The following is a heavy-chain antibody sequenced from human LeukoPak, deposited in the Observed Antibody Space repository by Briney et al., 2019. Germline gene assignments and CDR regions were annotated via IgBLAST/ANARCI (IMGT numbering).Heavy chain of an antibody. J-gene: IGHJ4*02. CDR2: INPNSGGT. CDR1: GYTFTGYY. CDR3: ARGLEPYFDY. V-gene: IGHV1-2*02. Sequence: VKVSCKASGYTFTGYYMHWVRQAPGQGLEWMGWINPNSGGTNYAQKFQGRVTMTRNTSISTAYMELSSLRSEDTAVYYCARGLEPYFDYWGQGTLVTVSS.